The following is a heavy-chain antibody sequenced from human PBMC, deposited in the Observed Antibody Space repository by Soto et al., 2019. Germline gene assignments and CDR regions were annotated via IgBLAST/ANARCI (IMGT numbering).Heavy chain of an antibody. J-gene: IGHJ6*02. D-gene: IGHD3-22*01. CDR1: GGSISSSSYY. CDR3: AGDYYDSSGYSFGMDV. V-gene: IGHV4-39*02. Sequence: SETLSLTCTVSGGSISSSSYYWGWIRQPPGKGLEWIGSIYYSGSTYYNPSLKSRVTISVDTSKNQFSLKLSSATAANTAVYYCAGDYYDSSGYSFGMDVWGQGTTVTVSS. CDR2: IYYSGST.